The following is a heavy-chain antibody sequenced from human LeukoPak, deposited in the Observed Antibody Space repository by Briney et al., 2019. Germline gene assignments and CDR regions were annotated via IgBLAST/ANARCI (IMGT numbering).Heavy chain of an antibody. J-gene: IGHJ6*04. D-gene: IGHD6-13*01. Sequence: GRSLRLSCAASGFTFSSYGMHWVRQAPGKGLEWVAVIWYDGSNKYYADSVNGRFTISRDNSKNTLYLQMNSLRAEDTAVYYCARDYDSSWYPVYYGMDVWGKGTTVTVSS. V-gene: IGHV3-33*01. CDR3: ARDYDSSWYPVYYGMDV. CDR2: IWYDGSNK. CDR1: GFTFSSYG.